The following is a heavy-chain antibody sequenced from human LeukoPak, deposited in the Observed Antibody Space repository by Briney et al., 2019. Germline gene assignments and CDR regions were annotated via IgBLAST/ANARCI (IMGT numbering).Heavy chain of an antibody. Sequence: PGGSLRLSCAASGFTFSSYAMSWVRQPPGKGLEWIGSIYYSGSTYYNPSLKSRVTISVDTSKNQFSLKLSSVTAADTAVYYCARDYIAAAGIYYYYYYMDVWGKGTTVTVSS. CDR1: GFTFSSYA. D-gene: IGHD6-13*01. J-gene: IGHJ6*03. CDR3: ARDYIAAAGIYYYYYYMDV. V-gene: IGHV4-39*07. CDR2: IYYSGST.